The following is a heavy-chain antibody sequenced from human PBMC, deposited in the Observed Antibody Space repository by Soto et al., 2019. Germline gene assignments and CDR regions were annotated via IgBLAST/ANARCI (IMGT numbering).Heavy chain of an antibody. CDR3: ARDQWYAFDI. CDR2: ISRSSSRI. CDR1: GLTFCSYN. D-gene: IGHD2-15*01. Sequence: GGSLRLSCAASGLTFCSYNMNWVRQAPGKGLEWVSYISRSSSRIYYADSVKGRFTISRDNAKNSLYLQMNSLGAEDTAVYYCARDQWYAFDIWGQGTMVTVSS. V-gene: IGHV3-48*01. J-gene: IGHJ3*02.